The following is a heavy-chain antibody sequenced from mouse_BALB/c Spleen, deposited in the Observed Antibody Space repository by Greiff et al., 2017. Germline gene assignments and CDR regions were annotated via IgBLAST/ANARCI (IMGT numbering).Heavy chain of an antibody. CDR2: INPYNDGT. Sequence: QLQESGPELVKPGASVKMCCKASGYTFTSYVMHWVKQKPGQGLEWIGYINPYNDGTKYNEKFKGKATLTSDKSSSTAYMELSSLTSEDSAVYYCARSGTGYAMDYWGQGTSVTVSS. J-gene: IGHJ4*01. D-gene: IGHD3-1*01. CDR3: ARSGTGYAMDY. CDR1: GYTFTSYV. V-gene: IGHV1-14*01.